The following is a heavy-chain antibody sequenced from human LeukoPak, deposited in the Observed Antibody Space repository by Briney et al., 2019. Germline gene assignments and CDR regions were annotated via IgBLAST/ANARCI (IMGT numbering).Heavy chain of an antibody. J-gene: IGHJ6*03. CDR2: IIPILGIA. D-gene: IGHD2-2*01. V-gene: IGHV1-69*04. Sequence: GASVKVSCKASGGTFSSYAISWVRQAPGQGLEWMGRIIPILGIANYAQKFQGRVTITADKSTSTAYMELSSLRSEDTAVYYCARDAVVPAARWGWGSDMDVWGKGTTVTVSS. CDR1: GGTFSSYA. CDR3: ARDAVVPAARWGWGSDMDV.